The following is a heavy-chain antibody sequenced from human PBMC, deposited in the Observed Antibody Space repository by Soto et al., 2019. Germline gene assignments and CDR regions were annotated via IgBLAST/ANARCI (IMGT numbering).Heavy chain of an antibody. CDR3: ARRSPSGAFDI. D-gene: IGHD2-15*01. V-gene: IGHV3-23*01. J-gene: IGHJ3*02. Sequence: GGSLRLSCAASGFTFGSYGMHWVRQAPGKGLEWVAVISGSGSSTYYADSVKGRFTISRDNSKNTLYLQMSSLRAEDTAVYYCARRSPSGAFDIWGQGTMVIGSS. CDR2: ISGSGSST. CDR1: GFTFGSYG.